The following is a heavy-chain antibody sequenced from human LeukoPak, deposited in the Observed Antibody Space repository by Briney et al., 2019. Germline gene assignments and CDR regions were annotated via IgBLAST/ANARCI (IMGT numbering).Heavy chain of an antibody. CDR2: INHSGST. J-gene: IGHJ6*03. CDR1: GGSFSGYY. D-gene: IGHD3-10*01. Sequence: PSETLSLTCAVYGGSFSGYYWSWIRQPPGKGLEWIGEINHSGSTNYNPSLKSRVTISVDTSKNQFSLKLSSVTAADTAVYYCARHGLITMVRGVILYYYYYMDVWGKGTTVTISS. V-gene: IGHV4-34*01. CDR3: ARHGLITMVRGVILYYYYYMDV.